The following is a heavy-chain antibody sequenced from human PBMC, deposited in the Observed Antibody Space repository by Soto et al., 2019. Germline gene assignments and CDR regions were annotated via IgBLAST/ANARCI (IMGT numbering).Heavy chain of an antibody. V-gene: IGHV4-39*01. J-gene: IGHJ4*02. CDR2: ISYSGTT. CDR1: GGSISSRNYY. Sequence: SETLSLTCTVSGGSISSRNYYWGWIRQPPGKGLEWIGSISYSGTTNYNPSLKSRVTISVDTSKNQFSLKLSSVTAADTAVYYCARSGVETYYFDYWGQGTLVTVSS. CDR3: ARSGVETYYFDY. D-gene: IGHD1-26*01.